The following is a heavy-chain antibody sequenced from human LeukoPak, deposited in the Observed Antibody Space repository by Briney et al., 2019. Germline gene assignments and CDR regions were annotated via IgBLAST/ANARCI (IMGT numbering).Heavy chain of an antibody. D-gene: IGHD1-26*01. CDR2: ISGSGGST. CDR1: GFTFSSYG. J-gene: IGHJ4*02. CDR3: ARDRGSYYRAAGY. V-gene: IGHV3-23*01. Sequence: GGTLRLSCAASGFTFSSYGMSWVRQAPGKGLEWVSAISGSGGSTYYADSVKGRFTISRDNSKNTLYLQMNSLRAEDTAVYYCARDRGSYYRAAGYWGQGTLVTVSS.